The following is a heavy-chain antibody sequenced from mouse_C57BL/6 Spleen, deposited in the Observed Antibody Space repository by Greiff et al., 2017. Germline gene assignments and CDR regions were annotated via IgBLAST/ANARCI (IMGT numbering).Heavy chain of an antibody. Sequence: DVMLVESGEGLVKPGGSLKLSCAASGFTFSSYAMSWVRQTPEKRLEWVAYISSGGDYIYYADTVKGRFTISRDNARNTLYLQMSSLKSEDTAMYYCTRVPLGDYAMDYWGQGTSVTVSS. V-gene: IGHV5-9-1*02. CDR1: GFTFSSYA. CDR3: TRVPLGDYAMDY. J-gene: IGHJ4*01. CDR2: ISSGGDYI.